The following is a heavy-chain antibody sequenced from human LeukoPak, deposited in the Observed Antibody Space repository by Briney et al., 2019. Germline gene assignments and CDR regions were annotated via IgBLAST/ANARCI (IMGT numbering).Heavy chain of an antibody. D-gene: IGHD6-13*01. J-gene: IGHJ4*02. Sequence: PGGSLRLSCAASGFTFSDYYMSWLRQAPGKGLEWVSYISSSGSTIYYADSVKGRFTISRDNAKNSLHLQMNSLRAEDTAVYYCASRSAAGTFVYYFDYWGQGTLVTVSS. CDR2: ISSSGSTI. CDR1: GFTFSDYY. CDR3: ASRSAAGTFVYYFDY. V-gene: IGHV3-11*01.